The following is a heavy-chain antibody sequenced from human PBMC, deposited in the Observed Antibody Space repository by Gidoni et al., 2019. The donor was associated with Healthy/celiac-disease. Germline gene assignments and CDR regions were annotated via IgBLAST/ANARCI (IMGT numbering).Heavy chain of an antibody. D-gene: IGHD5-12*01. CDR3: ARERSGYDWEYYFAY. Sequence: EVELVESGGGLVQPGGSLRPSCPAPGFTVSRNYMSWVRQAPGKGLEWVSVIYSGGSTYYAASVKGRFTISRDNSKNTLYLQMNSLRAEDTAVYYCARERSGYDWEYYFAYWGQGTLVTVSS. J-gene: IGHJ4*02. CDR2: IYSGGST. CDR1: GFTVSRNY. V-gene: IGHV3-66*01.